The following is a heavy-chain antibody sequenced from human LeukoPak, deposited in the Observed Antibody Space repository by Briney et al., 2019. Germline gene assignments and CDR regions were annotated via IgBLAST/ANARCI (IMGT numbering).Heavy chain of an antibody. Sequence: SETLSLTCAVSGGSISSGGYYWSWIRQPPGKGLGWIGYIYYSGSTNYNPSLKSRVTISVDTSKNQFSLKLSSVTAADTAVYYCARAETYSSSWYFYWGQGTLVTVSS. J-gene: IGHJ4*02. CDR3: ARAETYSSSWYFY. CDR1: GGSISSGGYY. CDR2: IYYSGST. V-gene: IGHV4-61*08. D-gene: IGHD6-13*01.